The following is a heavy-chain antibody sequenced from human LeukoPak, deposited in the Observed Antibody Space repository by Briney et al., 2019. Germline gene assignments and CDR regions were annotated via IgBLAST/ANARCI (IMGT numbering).Heavy chain of an antibody. CDR1: GFTFGSYW. J-gene: IGHJ4*02. V-gene: IGHV3-74*01. CDR2: VNLDGRST. D-gene: IGHD5-24*01. Sequence: PGGSLRLSCAASGFTFGSYWMHWVRQVPGKGLMWVARVNLDGRSTSYAESVKGRFTISRDNAKLTVYLQMNSLRADDTAVHYCVRDVWGDRDGFFEYWGQGALVTVST. CDR3: VRDVWGDRDGFFEY.